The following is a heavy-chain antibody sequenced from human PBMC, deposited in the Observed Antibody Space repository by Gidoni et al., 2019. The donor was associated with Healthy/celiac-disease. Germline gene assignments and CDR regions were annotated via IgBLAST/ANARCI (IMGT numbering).Heavy chain of an antibody. V-gene: IGHV1-69*01. CDR2: IIPIFGTA. D-gene: IGHD3-10*01. J-gene: IGHJ4*02. CDR3: ARSPLRSPYYGSGSYYYFDY. Sequence: QVQLVQSGAEVKKPGSSVKVSCKASGGTFSSYAISWVRQAPGQGLEWMGGIIPIFGTANYAQKFQGRVTITADESTSTAYMELSSLRSEDTAVYYCARSPLRSPYYGSGSYYYFDYWGQGTLVTVSS. CDR1: GGTFSSYA.